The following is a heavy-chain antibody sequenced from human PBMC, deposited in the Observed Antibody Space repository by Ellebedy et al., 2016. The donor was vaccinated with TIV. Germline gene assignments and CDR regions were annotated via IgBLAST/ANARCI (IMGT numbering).Heavy chain of an antibody. CDR2: FDPEDGET. CDR3: ATVMTTVTNDAFHI. J-gene: IGHJ3*02. D-gene: IGHD4-17*01. CDR1: GYTLTELS. V-gene: IGHV1-24*01. Sequence: AASVEVSCKVFGYTLTELSMHWVRQAPGKGLEWLGGFDPEDGETIYAQKFQGRVTMTEDTSTDTAYMELSSLRYEDTAVYYCATVMTTVTNDAFHIWGQGTMVTVSS.